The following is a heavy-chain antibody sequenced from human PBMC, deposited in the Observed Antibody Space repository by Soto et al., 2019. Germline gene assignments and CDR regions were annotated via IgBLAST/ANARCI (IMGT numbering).Heavy chain of an antibody. CDR3: ARGMTTVTTYDY. D-gene: IGHD4-4*01. J-gene: IGHJ4*02. CDR1: GGAFRGYY. CDR2: INHSGST. V-gene: IGHV4-34*01. Sequence: ETLSLTCAGFGGAFRGYYLNWIRQPPGKGLESNGEINHSGSTNYYWSLKSRVTISVDTSRNQFSLKLSSVTAADTAVYYCARGMTTVTTYDYWGQGTLVTVSS.